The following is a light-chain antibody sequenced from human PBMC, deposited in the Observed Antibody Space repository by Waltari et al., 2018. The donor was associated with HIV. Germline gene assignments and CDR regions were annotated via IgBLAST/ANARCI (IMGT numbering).Light chain of an antibody. Sequence: QAGLTQPPSVSKGLRQTATLTCTGNSNNVGNQGAAWLQQHQGHPPKLLSYRNNNRPSGISGRFSASRSGNTAYLTITGLQPEDEADYYCSAWDSSLSAQVFGTGTKVTVL. CDR2: RNN. V-gene: IGLV10-54*04. J-gene: IGLJ1*01. CDR3: SAWDSSLSAQV. CDR1: SNNVGNQG.